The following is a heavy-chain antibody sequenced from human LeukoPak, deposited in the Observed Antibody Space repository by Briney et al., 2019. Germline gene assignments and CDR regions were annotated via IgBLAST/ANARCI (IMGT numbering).Heavy chain of an antibody. CDR3: ARGVDSSGWYGGGNY. CDR1: GGSISSGNYY. D-gene: IGHD6-19*01. V-gene: IGHV4-61*02. J-gene: IGHJ4*02. Sequence: SETLSLTCTVSGGSISSGNYYCNWIRQPAGKGLEWIWRIYTSGSTNYNPSLKSRVTISLDTSKNQFSLKLGCVTAADTAVYYCARGVDSSGWYGGGNYWGQGTLVTVSS. CDR2: IYTSGST.